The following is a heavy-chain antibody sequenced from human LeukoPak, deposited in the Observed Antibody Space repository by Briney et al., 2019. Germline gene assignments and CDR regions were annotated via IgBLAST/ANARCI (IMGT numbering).Heavy chain of an antibody. D-gene: IGHD3-22*01. CDR1: GGTFSSYA. J-gene: IGHJ3*02. V-gene: IGHV1-69*13. CDR2: IIPIFGTA. Sequence: SVEVSCKASGGTFSSYAISWVRQAPGQGLEWMGGIIPIFGTANYAQKFQGRVTITADESTSTAYMELSSLRSEDTAVYYCARGEYYDSSGPFREAGAFDIWGQGTMVTVSS. CDR3: ARGEYYDSSGPFREAGAFDI.